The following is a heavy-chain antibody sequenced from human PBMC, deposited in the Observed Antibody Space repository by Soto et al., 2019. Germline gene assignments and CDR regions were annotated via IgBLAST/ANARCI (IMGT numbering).Heavy chain of an antibody. CDR2: VHSGGST. CDR3: ARDVRRLARRSGKYYIAFDI. Sequence: PSETLSLTCTVSGGSISGYYWSWIRQPPGKGLEWIGYVHSGGSTNYNPSLKSRVTIPVDTSKNQFSLKVSSVTAADTAVYYCARDVRRLARRSGKYYIAFDIWGQGTVVTVSS. J-gene: IGHJ3*02. V-gene: IGHV4-59*01. CDR1: GGSISGYY. D-gene: IGHD1-26*01.